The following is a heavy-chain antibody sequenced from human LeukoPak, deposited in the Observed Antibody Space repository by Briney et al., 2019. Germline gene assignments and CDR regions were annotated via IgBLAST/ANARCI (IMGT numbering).Heavy chain of an antibody. CDR3: TRGASYYDY. J-gene: IGHJ4*02. Sequence: PGGSLRLSCGASRFTFSNFAMSWVRQAPGKGPEWVSGISGRGVGTYYADSVKGRFTISRDNSKNTLYLQMNSLRAEDTAVYYCTRGASYYDYWGQGTLVTVSS. CDR2: ISGRGVGT. D-gene: IGHD3-10*01. V-gene: IGHV3-23*01. CDR1: RFTFSNFA.